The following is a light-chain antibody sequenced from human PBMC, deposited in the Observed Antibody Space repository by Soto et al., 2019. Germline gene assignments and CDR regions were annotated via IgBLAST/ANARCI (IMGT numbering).Light chain of an antibody. CDR3: QQLSDSPIT. CDR1: QVISTS. J-gene: IGKJ5*01. Sequence: DIRLTQSPSFLSPSIGESVTITCRASQVISTSLAWYQVTPGKAPKLLIYAASTLESGVPSRFSATVSGTEFSLTITSLQPEDFATYYCQQLSDSPITCGQGTRREN. V-gene: IGKV1-9*01. CDR2: AAS.